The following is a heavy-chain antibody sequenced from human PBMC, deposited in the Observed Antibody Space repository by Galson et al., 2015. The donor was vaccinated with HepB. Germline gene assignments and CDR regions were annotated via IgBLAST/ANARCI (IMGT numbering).Heavy chain of an antibody. V-gene: IGHV1-18*01. CDR2: ITTFYNSNT. J-gene: IGHJ5*02. Sequence: SVKVSCKASGYTFNTYGISWVRHAPGQGLEWIGWITTFYNSNTKYAYTLQGRLTMTTHTSTSTAYMELRDLRSDDTAVYYCARGALGRLSIFGVVPNWFDPWGQGPLVTVSS. CDR1: GYTFNTYG. CDR3: ARGALGRLSIFGVVPNWFDP. D-gene: IGHD3-3*01.